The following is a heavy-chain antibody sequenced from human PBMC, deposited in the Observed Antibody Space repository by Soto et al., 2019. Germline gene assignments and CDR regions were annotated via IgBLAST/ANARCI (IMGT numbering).Heavy chain of an antibody. Sequence: QVQLVQSGAEVKRPGSSVKVSCKASGGIFSTYAISWPRQAPGQGLEWMGAVIPVLGQAYYAQALQDRVTITADESTRTAYMELSSLTSKDTAVYFCARVGGVGAPPGADYWGQGTLVTVSS. D-gene: IGHD1-26*01. CDR2: VIPVLGQA. V-gene: IGHV1-69*01. CDR3: ARVGGVGAPPGADY. CDR1: GGIFSTYA. J-gene: IGHJ4*02.